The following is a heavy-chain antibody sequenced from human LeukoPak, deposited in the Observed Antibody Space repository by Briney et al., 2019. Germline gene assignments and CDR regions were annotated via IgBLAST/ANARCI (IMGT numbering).Heavy chain of an antibody. CDR2: INPNSGGT. Sequence: ASVKVSCKASGYTFTGYYMHWVRHAPGQGLEWMGWINPNSGGTNYAQKFQGRVTMTRDTSISTAYMELSRLRSDDTAVYYCARVTEYSSSEGLFDPWGQGTLVTVSS. V-gene: IGHV1-2*02. J-gene: IGHJ5*02. CDR1: GYTFTGYY. CDR3: ARVTEYSSSEGLFDP. D-gene: IGHD6-6*01.